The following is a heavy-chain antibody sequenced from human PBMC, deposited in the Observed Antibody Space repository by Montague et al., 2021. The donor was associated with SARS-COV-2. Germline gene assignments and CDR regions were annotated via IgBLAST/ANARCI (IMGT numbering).Heavy chain of an antibody. V-gene: IGHV6-1*01. CDR2: TYYRSKWYN. Sequence: CAISGDSVSSNIATWNWIRQSPSRGLEWLGRTYYRSKWYNDYAESVKSRITIDPDTSKHQLSLHLNSVTPEDTAVYYCARVPSSSWYFEYWGQGTLVTVSS. D-gene: IGHD6-13*01. CDR1: GDSVSSNIAT. J-gene: IGHJ4*02. CDR3: ARVPSSSWYFEY.